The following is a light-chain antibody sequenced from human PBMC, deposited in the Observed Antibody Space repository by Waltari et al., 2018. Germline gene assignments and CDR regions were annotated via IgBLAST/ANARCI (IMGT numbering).Light chain of an antibody. J-gene: IGKJ1*01. Sequence: EIVLTQSPGPLSLSPAESATLSCRASQSVGRYLAWYKQQHGQAPRLLIYDASTRATGIPDRFSGGGSGTDFSLTISRLEAEDFAVYYCQMYVRLPVTFGQGTKVEI. V-gene: IGKV3-20*01. CDR3: QMYVRLPVT. CDR2: DAS. CDR1: QSVGRY.